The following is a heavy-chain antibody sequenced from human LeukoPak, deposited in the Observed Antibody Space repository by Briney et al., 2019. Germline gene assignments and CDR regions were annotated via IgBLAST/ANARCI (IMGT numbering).Heavy chain of an antibody. Sequence: RAGGSLRLSCAASGFTFSSYAMSWVRQAPGKGLEWVSAISGSGGSTYYADSVKGRFTISRDNSKNTLYLQMNSLRAEDTAVYYCAKVMVRGVQTSHFDYWGQGTLVTVSS. D-gene: IGHD3-10*01. V-gene: IGHV3-23*01. CDR2: ISGSGGST. CDR3: AKVMVRGVQTSHFDY. J-gene: IGHJ4*02. CDR1: GFTFSSYA.